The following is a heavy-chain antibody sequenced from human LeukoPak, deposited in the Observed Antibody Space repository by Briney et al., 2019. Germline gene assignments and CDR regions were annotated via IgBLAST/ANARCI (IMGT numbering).Heavy chain of an antibody. D-gene: IGHD2-2*01. CDR2: ISWDGGST. J-gene: IGHJ6*03. V-gene: IGHV3-43*01. CDR3: AKHGVPVASSSYHYYYMDV. CDR1: GFTFDDYT. Sequence: GGSLRLSCAASGFTFDDYTMHWVRQAPGKGLEWVALISWDGGSTYYAAYVKGRFTISRDNSKNSLYLQMNSLRTEDTALYYCAKHGVPVASSSYHYYYMDVWGKGTTVTLSS.